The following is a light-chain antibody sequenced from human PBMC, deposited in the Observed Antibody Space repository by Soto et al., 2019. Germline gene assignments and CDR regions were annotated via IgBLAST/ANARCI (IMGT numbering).Light chain of an antibody. Sequence: EIVLTQSPGTLSLSPGEGATLSCRASQSVSSSYIAWYQQRPGQTPSLLIYGASSRATGIPDRFSGSGSGTDFTLTISRLEPEDFAVYYCQQHGSSPITFGQGTRLEIK. J-gene: IGKJ5*01. CDR3: QQHGSSPIT. CDR1: QSVSSSY. CDR2: GAS. V-gene: IGKV3-20*01.